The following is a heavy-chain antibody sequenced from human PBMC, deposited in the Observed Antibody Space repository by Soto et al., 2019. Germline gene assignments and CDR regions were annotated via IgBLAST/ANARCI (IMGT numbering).Heavy chain of an antibody. D-gene: IGHD6-19*01. CDR3: ARLSAGWLDP. J-gene: IGHJ5*02. CDR1: GGYVSSYY. CDR2: SGST. V-gene: IGHV4-59*02. Sequence: QVQLQESGPGLVKPSETLSLTCTVSGGYVSSYYWSWIRQPPGKGLEWIGYSGSTNYNPSLKSRVTISVDTSKNQFSLNLSSVTAADTAAYYCARLSAGWLDPWGQGTMVTVAS.